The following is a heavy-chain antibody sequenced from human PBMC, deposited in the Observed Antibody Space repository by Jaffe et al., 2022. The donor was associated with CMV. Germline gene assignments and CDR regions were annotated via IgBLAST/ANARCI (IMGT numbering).Heavy chain of an antibody. V-gene: IGHV4-39*01. D-gene: IGHD1-1*01. J-gene: IGHJ4*02. CDR2: IYYSGST. Sequence: QLQLQESGPGLVKPSETLSLTCTVSGGSISSSSYYWGWIRQPPGKGLEWIGSIYYSGSTYYNPSLKSRVTISVDTSKNQFSLKLSSVTAADTAVYYCSSPVTTNGGVDYWGQGTLVTVSS. CDR1: GGSISSSSYY. CDR3: SSPVTTNGGVDY.